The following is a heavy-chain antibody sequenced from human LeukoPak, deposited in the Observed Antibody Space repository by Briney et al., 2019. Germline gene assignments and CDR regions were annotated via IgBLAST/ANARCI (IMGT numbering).Heavy chain of an antibody. D-gene: IGHD6-19*01. CDR1: GGTFSSYA. CDR2: IIPIFGTA. Sequence: ASVKVSCKASGGTFSSYAISWVRQAPGQGLEWMGGIIPIFGTANYAQKSQGRVTITADESTSTAYMELSSLRSEDTAVYYCARDGAGYSSGWAPDYWGQGTLVTVSS. CDR3: ARDGAGYSSGWAPDY. J-gene: IGHJ4*02. V-gene: IGHV1-69*01.